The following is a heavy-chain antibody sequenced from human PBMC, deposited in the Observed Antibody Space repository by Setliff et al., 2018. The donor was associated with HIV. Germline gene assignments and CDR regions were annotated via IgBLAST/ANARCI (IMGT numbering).Heavy chain of an antibody. CDR1: GGSISSHY. J-gene: IGHJ6*03. CDR2: ISRSSTSI. CDR3: ASPNRETSYDLLTPYYYYYYYMDV. Sequence: ETLSLTCTVSGGSISSHYWSWVRQAPGKGLVWVSSISRSSTSIYYADSVKGRFTMTTDTSTSTAYMELRSLRSDDTAVYYCASPNRETSYDLLTPYYYYYYYMDVWGKGTTVTVSS. D-gene: IGHD3-9*01. V-gene: IGHV3-21*04.